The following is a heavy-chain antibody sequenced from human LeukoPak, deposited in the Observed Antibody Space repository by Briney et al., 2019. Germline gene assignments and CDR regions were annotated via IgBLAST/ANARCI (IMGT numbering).Heavy chain of an antibody. V-gene: IGHV4-39*07. J-gene: IGHJ4*02. CDR1: GGSIRSTTYY. Sequence: PSETLSLTCSVSGGSIRSTTYYWGWIRQPPGKGLEWIGSIYYSGNTYYSPSLMSRVTISVDTSKNQFSLNLSSVTAADTAVYYCARTPRGEFSDYWGQGTLVTVSS. CDR2: IYYSGNT. CDR3: ARTPRGEFSDY. D-gene: IGHD3-16*01.